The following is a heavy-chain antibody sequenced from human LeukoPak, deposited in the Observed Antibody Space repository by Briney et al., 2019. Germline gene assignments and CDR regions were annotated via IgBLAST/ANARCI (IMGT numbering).Heavy chain of an antibody. Sequence: SETLSLTCTVSGGSISIYYWSWIRQPAGKGLEWIGRIYTSGSTNYNPSLKSRVTMSVDTSKNQFSLKLSSVTAADTAVYYRARGMYYYDSSGYGRSFDIWGQGTMVTVSS. J-gene: IGHJ3*02. CDR3: ARGMYYYDSSGYGRSFDI. CDR2: IYTSGST. V-gene: IGHV4-4*07. D-gene: IGHD3-22*01. CDR1: GGSISIYY.